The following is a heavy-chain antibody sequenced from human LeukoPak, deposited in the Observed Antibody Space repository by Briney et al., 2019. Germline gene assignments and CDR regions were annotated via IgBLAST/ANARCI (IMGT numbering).Heavy chain of an antibody. CDR2: ISSSSSTI. J-gene: IGHJ4*02. CDR1: GFTFSSYG. Sequence: PGGSLRLSCAASGFTFSSYGMHWVRQAPGKGLEWVSYISSSSSTIYYADSVKGRFTISRDNAKNSLYLQMNSLRAEDTAVYYCASEGYYYDSSGYYGPNPGWGQGTLVTVSS. D-gene: IGHD3-22*01. CDR3: ASEGYYYDSSGYYGPNPG. V-gene: IGHV3-48*04.